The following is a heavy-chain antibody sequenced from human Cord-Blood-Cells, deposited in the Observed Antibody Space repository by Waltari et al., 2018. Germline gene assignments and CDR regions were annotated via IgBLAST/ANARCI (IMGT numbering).Heavy chain of an antibody. Sequence: EVQLVESGGGLVQPGGSLILSCAASGFTVSSNYMSGVRQAPGKGLEWVSVIYSGGSTYYADAVKGRFTISRHNSKNTLYLQMNSLRAEDTAVYYCARERGPRYFDLWGRGTLVTVSS. V-gene: IGHV3-53*04. D-gene: IGHD3-10*01. CDR3: ARERGPRYFDL. J-gene: IGHJ2*01. CDR2: IYSGGST. CDR1: GFTVSSNY.